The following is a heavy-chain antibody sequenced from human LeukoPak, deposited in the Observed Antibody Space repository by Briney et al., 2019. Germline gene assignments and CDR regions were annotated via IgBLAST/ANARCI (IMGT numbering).Heavy chain of an antibody. CDR1: RFTFSSYG. V-gene: IGHV3-23*01. D-gene: IGHD4-17*01. J-gene: IGHJ4*02. CDR2: ISGSGIRT. Sequence: PGGSLRLSCAASRFTFSSYGMSWARQAPGKGLEWVSAISGSGIRTYYADSVKGRFTISRDNSKNTLYLQMNSLRAEDTAVYYCAKDYGDYQCYFDYWGQGTLVTVSS. CDR3: AKDYGDYQCYFDY.